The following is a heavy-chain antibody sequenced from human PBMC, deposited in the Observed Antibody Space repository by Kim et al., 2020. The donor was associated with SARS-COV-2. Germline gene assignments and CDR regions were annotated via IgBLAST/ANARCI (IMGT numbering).Heavy chain of an antibody. Sequence: GGSLRLSCAASGFTFSSYSMNWVRQAPGKGLEWVSSISSSSSYIYYADSVKGRFTISRDNAKNSLYLQMNSLRAEDTAVYYCARDPGGHCGGDCYYYGMDVWGQGTTVTVSS. CDR3: ARDPGGHCGGDCYYYGMDV. D-gene: IGHD2-21*01. V-gene: IGHV3-21*01. CDR2: ISSSSSYI. CDR1: GFTFSSYS. J-gene: IGHJ6*02.